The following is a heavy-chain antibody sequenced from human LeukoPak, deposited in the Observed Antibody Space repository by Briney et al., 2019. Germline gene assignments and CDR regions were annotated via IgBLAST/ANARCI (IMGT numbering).Heavy chain of an antibody. D-gene: IGHD3-3*01. CDR3: VRGVEYAFDI. Sequence: GASVKVSCKVSGYTLTELSMHWVRQAPGKGLEWMGGFDPEDGETIYAQKFQGRVTMTRDTSTSTVYMELSSLRSEDTAVYYCVRGVEYAFDIWGQGTMVTVSS. CDR1: GYTLTELS. V-gene: IGHV1-24*01. CDR2: FDPEDGET. J-gene: IGHJ3*02.